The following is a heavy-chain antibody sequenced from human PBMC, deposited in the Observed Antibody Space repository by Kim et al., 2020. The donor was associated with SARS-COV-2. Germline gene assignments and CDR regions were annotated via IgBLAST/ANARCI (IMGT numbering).Heavy chain of an antibody. CDR3: AKDKALRYFDWLLLGAFDI. V-gene: IGHV3-43*02. CDR1: GFTFDDYA. Sequence: GGSLRLSCAASGFTFDDYAMHWVRQAPGKGLEWVSLISGDGGSTYYADSVKGRFTISRDNSKNSLYLQMNSLRTEDTALYYCAKDKALRYFDWLLLGAFDIWGQGTMVTVSS. D-gene: IGHD3-9*01. J-gene: IGHJ3*02. CDR2: ISGDGGST.